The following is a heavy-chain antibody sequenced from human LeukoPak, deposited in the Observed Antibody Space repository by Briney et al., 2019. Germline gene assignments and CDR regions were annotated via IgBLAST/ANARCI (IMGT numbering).Heavy chain of an antibody. Sequence: PGRSLRLSCAASGFTFDDYAMHWVRQAPGKGLERVSGISWNSGSIGYADSVKGRFTISRDNAKNSLYLQMNSLRAEDTALYYCAKGYGSGSYYLVAYFDYWGQGTLVTVSS. CDR1: GFTFDDYA. D-gene: IGHD3-10*01. CDR3: AKGYGSGSYYLVAYFDY. CDR2: ISWNSGSI. V-gene: IGHV3-9*01. J-gene: IGHJ4*02.